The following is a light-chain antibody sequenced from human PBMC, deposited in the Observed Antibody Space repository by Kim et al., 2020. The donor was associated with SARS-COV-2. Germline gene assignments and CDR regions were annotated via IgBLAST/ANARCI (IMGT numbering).Light chain of an antibody. V-gene: IGLV2-11*01. CDR2: DVS. J-gene: IGLJ3*02. Sequence: QSALTQPRSVSGSPGQSVTISCTGTSSDVGGYNYVSWYQQHPGKAPKLMIYDVSKRPSGVPDRFSGSKSGNTASLTISWLQAEDEADYYCCSYAGSRVFGGGTKLTVL. CDR3: CSYAGSRV. CDR1: SSDVGGYNY.